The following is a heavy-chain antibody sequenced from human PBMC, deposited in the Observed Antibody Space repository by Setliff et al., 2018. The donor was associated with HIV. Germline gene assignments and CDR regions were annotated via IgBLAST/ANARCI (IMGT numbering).Heavy chain of an antibody. CDR2: IYYSGST. D-gene: IGHD3-22*01. Sequence: TSETLSLTCTVSGGSISSYYWSWIRQPPGKGLEWIGYIYYSGSTNYNPSLKSRVTISLDTSKNQFSLNLTSVTAADTAVYYCARWMVVPRDSYYNYCYMDVWGKGTTVTVSS. V-gene: IGHV4-59*12. J-gene: IGHJ6*03. CDR1: GGSISSYY. CDR3: ARWMVVPRDSYYNYCYMDV.